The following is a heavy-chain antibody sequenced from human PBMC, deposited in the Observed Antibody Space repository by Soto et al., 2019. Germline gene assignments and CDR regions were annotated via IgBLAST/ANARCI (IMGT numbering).Heavy chain of an antibody. J-gene: IGHJ5*02. V-gene: IGHV3-49*03. CDR1: GFTFGDYA. CDR2: IRSKAYGGTT. CDR3: TPALLRYFDWLEKGFDP. D-gene: IGHD3-9*01. Sequence: GGSLRLSCTASGFTFGDYAMSWFRQAPGKGLEWVGFIRSKAYGGTTEYAASVKGRFTISRDDSKSIAYLQMNSLKTEDTAVYYCTPALLRYFDWLEKGFDPWGQGTLVTVSS.